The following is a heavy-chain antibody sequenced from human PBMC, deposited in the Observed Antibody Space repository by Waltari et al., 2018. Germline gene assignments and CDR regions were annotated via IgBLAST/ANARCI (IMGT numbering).Heavy chain of an antibody. CDR1: GFSISSFY. CDR2: IYYSGST. CDR3: AGMYGSGSPHDY. D-gene: IGHD3-10*01. Sequence: QVQLQESGPGLVNPSETLSLTFTISGFSISSFYCILLRQPPGKVLEWIGYIYYSGSTNYNPSLKSRVTISVDTSKNQFSLKLSSVTAADTAVYYCAGMYGSGSPHDYWGQGTLVTVSS. V-gene: IGHV4-59*01. J-gene: IGHJ4*02.